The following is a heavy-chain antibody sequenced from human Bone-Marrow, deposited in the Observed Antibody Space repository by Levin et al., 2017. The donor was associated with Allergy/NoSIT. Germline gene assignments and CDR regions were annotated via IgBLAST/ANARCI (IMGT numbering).Heavy chain of an antibody. D-gene: IGHD3-16*02. CDR3: AKAKWELSFLDGFDI. J-gene: IGHJ3*02. CDR1: GFTFDDYA. V-gene: IGHV3-9*01. CDR2: ITWNSGRI. Sequence: SLKISCAASGFTFDDYAMHWVRQAPGKGLEWLSGITWNSGRIDYAESVKGRFTISRDNARNSLYLQVDSLRSEDTALYYCAKAKWELSFLDGFDIWGQGTVVTVSS.